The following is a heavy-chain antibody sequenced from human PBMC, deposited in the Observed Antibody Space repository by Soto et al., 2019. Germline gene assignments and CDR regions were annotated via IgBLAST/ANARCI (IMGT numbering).Heavy chain of an antibody. CDR1: GLTFSDYY. V-gene: IGHV3-11*06. D-gene: IGHD3-3*01. J-gene: IGHJ4*02. CDR3: ATDDSRVLEYFDY. CDR2: ISSSTGYT. Sequence: LRLSCAASGLTFSDYYMTRIPQAPGKGLEWISYISSSTGYTNYADSAKGRFTMSRDNAKNSVYLQMNSLRPEDTAVYYCATDDSRVLEYFDYWGQGTLVTVSS.